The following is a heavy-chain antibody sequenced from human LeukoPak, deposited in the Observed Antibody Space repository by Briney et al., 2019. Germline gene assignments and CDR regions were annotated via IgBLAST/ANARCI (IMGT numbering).Heavy chain of an antibody. CDR3: ARDGGYSSGWSGGGGYFDY. CDR2: INPNSGGT. CDR1: GYTFTGYY. D-gene: IGHD6-19*01. Sequence: ASVKVSCKASGYTFTGYYMHWVRQAPGQGLEWMGWINPNSGGTNYAQKFQGRVTITADKSTSTAYMELSSLRSEDTAVYYCARDGGYSSGWSGGGGYFDYWGQGTLVTVSS. V-gene: IGHV1-2*02. J-gene: IGHJ4*02.